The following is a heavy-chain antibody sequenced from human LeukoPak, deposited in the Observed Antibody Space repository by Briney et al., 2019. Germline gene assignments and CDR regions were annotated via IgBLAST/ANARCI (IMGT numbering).Heavy chain of an antibody. Sequence: PSETLSLTCTVSGGSISSYYWSWIRQPAGKGLEWIGRIYTSGSTNYNPSLKSRVTMSVDTSKNQFSPKLSSVTAADTAVYYCAREPAVTIVVAPYYYGMDVWGQGTTVTVSS. J-gene: IGHJ6*02. D-gene: IGHD3-22*01. CDR3: AREPAVTIVVAPYYYGMDV. V-gene: IGHV4-4*07. CDR2: IYTSGST. CDR1: GGSISSYY.